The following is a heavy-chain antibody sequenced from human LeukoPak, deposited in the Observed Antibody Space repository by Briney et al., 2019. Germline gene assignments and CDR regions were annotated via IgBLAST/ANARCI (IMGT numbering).Heavy chain of an antibody. CDR2: ISGSGGST. CDR3: AGGYDSSGYYYYYYGMDV. D-gene: IGHD3-22*01. Sequence: GGSLRPSCAASGFTSSSYAMSWVRQAPGKGLEWVSAISGSGGSTYYADSVKGRFTISRDNSKNTLYLQMNSLRAEDTAVYYCAGGYDSSGYYYYYYGMDVWGQGTTVTVSS. V-gene: IGHV3-23*01. J-gene: IGHJ6*02. CDR1: GFTSSSYA.